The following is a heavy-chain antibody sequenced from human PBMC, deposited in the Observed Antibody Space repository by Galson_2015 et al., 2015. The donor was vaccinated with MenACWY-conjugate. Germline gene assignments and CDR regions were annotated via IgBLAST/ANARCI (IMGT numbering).Heavy chain of an antibody. CDR1: GYSFTSYW. D-gene: IGHD3-22*01. Sequence: QSGAEVKKPGESLRISCKGSGYSFTSYWISWVRQMPGKGLEWMGRIDPSDSYTNYSPSFQGHVTISADKSISTAYLQWSSLKASDTAMYYCARQNYYDSSGYYISLDESWGQGTLVTVSS. V-gene: IGHV5-10-1*01. J-gene: IGHJ4*02. CDR3: ARQNYYDSSGYYISLDES. CDR2: IDPSDSYT.